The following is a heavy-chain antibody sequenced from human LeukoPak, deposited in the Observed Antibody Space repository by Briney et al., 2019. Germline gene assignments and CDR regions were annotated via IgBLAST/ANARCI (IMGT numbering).Heavy chain of an antibody. V-gene: IGHV1-69*01. CDR3: ARDLDPWTTVTSGHDNY. J-gene: IGHJ4*02. D-gene: IGHD4-11*01. Sequence: SVKVSCKASGGTFSSYAISWVRQAPGQGLERMGGIIPIFGTANYAQKFQGRVTITADESTSTAYMELSSLRSEDTAVYYCARDLDPWTTVTSGHDNYWGQGTLVTVSS. CDR2: IIPIFGTA. CDR1: GGTFSSYA.